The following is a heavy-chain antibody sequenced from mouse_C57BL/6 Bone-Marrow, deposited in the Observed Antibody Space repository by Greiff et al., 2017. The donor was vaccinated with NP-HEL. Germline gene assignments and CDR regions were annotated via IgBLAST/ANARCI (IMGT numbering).Heavy chain of an antibody. J-gene: IGHJ2*01. V-gene: IGHV1-55*01. CDR3: ARRRVLLHYFDY. CDR1: GYTFTSYW. Sequence: VQLQQPGAELVKPGASVKMSCKASGYTFTSYWITWVKQRPGQGLEWIGDIYPGSGSTNYNEKFKSKATLTVDTSSSTAYMQLSSLTSEDSAVYDCARRRVLLHYFDYWGQGTTLTVSS. CDR2: IYPGSGST.